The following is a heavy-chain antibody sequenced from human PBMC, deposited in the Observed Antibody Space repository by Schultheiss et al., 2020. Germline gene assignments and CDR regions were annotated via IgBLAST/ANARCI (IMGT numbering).Heavy chain of an antibody. J-gene: IGHJ4*02. CDR3: AHSLSLRVYDSSGYYFDY. V-gene: IGHV2-5*02. Sequence: SGPTLVKPTQTLTLTCTFSGFSLSTSGVGVGWIRQPPGKALEWLALIYWDDDKRYSPSLKSRLTITKDTSKNQVVLTMTNMDPVDTATYYCAHSLSLRVYDSSGYYFDYWGQGTLVTGYS. CDR1: GFSLSTSGVG. D-gene: IGHD3-22*01. CDR2: IYWDDDK.